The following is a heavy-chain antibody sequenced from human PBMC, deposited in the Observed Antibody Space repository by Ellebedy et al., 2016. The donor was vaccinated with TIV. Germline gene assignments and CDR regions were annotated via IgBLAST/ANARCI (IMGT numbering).Heavy chain of an antibody. Sequence: ASVKVSCKASGYTFTNYGISWVRQAPGQGLEWMGWISTYNGNTNYAQKLRGRVTMTTDTSTSTAYMELRSLRSDDTAVYYCAREGDLPYYDFWSGYYTGMGCMDVWGQGTTVTVSS. CDR3: AREGDLPYYDFWSGYYTGMGCMDV. CDR2: ISTYNGNT. J-gene: IGHJ6*02. V-gene: IGHV1-18*04. CDR1: GYTFTNYG. D-gene: IGHD3-3*01.